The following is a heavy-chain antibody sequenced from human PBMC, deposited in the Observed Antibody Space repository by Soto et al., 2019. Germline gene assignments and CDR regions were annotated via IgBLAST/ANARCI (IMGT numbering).Heavy chain of an antibody. CDR2: IIPIFGTA. V-gene: IGHV1-69*12. CDR1: VGTFSSYA. Sequence: QVQLAQSGAEVKKPGSSVKVSCKASVGTFSSYAISWVRQAPGQGLEWMGGIIPIFGTANYAQKFQGRVTITADESTSTAYMELSSLRSEDTAVYYCASQGASPYYYYGMDVWGQGTTVTVSS. CDR3: ASQGASPYYYYGMDV. J-gene: IGHJ6*02.